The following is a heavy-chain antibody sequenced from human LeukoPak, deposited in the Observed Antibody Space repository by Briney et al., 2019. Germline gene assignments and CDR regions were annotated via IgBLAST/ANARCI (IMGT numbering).Heavy chain of an antibody. D-gene: IGHD3-3*01. CDR3: ARSGSFWSGYLDY. CDR1: GFTFSSYG. J-gene: IGHJ4*02. CDR2: IWYDGSNK. V-gene: IGHV3-33*01. Sequence: PGGSLRLSCAASGFTFSSYGMHWVRQAPGKGLEWVAVIWYDGSNKYYADSVKGRFTISRDNSKNTLYLQMNSLRAEDTAVYYCARSGSFWSGYLDYWGQGTLVTVSS.